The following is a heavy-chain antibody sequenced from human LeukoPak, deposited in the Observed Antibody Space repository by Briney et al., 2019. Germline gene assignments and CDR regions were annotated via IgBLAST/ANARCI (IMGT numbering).Heavy chain of an antibody. J-gene: IGHJ5*02. Sequence: ASVKVSCKASGYTFTSYGISWVRQAPGQGLEWMGGIIPIFGTANYAQKFQGRVTITTDESTSTAYMELSSLRSEDTAVYYCARRYSSSWPTYNWFDPWGQGTLVTVSS. CDR2: IIPIFGTA. D-gene: IGHD6-13*01. CDR3: ARRYSSSWPTYNWFDP. CDR1: GYTFTSYG. V-gene: IGHV1-69*05.